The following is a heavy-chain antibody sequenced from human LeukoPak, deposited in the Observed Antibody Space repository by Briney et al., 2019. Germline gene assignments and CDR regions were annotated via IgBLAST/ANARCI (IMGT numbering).Heavy chain of an antibody. CDR3: ARGKYSSSWYYFDY. D-gene: IGHD6-13*01. CDR2: IIPIFGIA. V-gene: IGHV1-69*04. CDR1: GGTFSSYA. Sequence: GGSVQGSCKASGGTFSSYAISWVRQAPGQGLEWMGRIIPIFGIANYAQKFQGRVTITADKSTSTAYMELSSLRSEDTAVYYCARGKYSSSWYYFDYWGQGTLVTVSS. J-gene: IGHJ4*02.